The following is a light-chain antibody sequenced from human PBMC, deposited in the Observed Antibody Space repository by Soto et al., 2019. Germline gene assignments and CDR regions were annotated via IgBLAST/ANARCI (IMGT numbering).Light chain of an antibody. CDR1: SSNIGSNT. CDR2: SDH. J-gene: IGLJ3*02. Sequence: QSVLTQPPSASGTPGQRVTISCSGSSSNIGSNTVTWYQHFPGTAPKVLIYSDHQRPSGVPDRFSGSKSGTSASLAISGLRAEDEGDYFCAAWGDRLNTGVFGGGTKLTVL. CDR3: AAWGDRLNTGV. V-gene: IGLV1-44*01.